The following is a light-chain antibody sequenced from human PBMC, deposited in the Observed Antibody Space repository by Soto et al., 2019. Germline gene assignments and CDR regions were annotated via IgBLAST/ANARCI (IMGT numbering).Light chain of an antibody. J-gene: IGKJ4*01. CDR2: DVS. CDR3: HQRSNWPLT. CDR1: LSVSRY. V-gene: IGKV3-11*01. Sequence: EVVLTQSPATLSLSPGERATLSCRASLSVSRYLAWYQQKPGQALRLVIYDVSKRAPGIPARFSGSGSGTDFTLTISSLEPEDLAVYYCHQRSNWPLTFGGGTRLEIK.